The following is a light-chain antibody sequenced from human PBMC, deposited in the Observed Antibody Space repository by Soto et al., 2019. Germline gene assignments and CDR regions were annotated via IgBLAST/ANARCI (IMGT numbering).Light chain of an antibody. CDR2: AAS. V-gene: IGKV1-39*01. J-gene: IGKJ1*01. CDR1: QSISSY. CDR3: QQSDSTPWT. Sequence: DIQMTQSPSSLSASVGDRVTITCRASQSISSYLNWYQQKPGTAPKLLIYAASSLQSGVPSRFSGSGSGTDFTLTSSSLQPEDFATYYCQQSDSTPWTFGQGTKVEIK.